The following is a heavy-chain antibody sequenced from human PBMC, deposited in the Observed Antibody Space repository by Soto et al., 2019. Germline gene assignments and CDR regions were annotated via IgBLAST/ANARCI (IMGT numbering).Heavy chain of an antibody. CDR3: AHRVLRAVFGLVTTTAIYFDF. V-gene: IGHV2-5*02. J-gene: IGHJ4*02. D-gene: IGHD3-3*01. Sequence: QITLNESGPTVVKPTETLTLTCTFSGFSLTTSGVGVAWARQSPGKAPEWLAFIYWDDDKRYSTSLKSRLTITKDTSKNQVVLTMANVDPADTATYYCAHRVLRAVFGLVTTTAIYFDFWGQGTPVVVSS. CDR1: GFSLTTSGVG. CDR2: IYWDDDK.